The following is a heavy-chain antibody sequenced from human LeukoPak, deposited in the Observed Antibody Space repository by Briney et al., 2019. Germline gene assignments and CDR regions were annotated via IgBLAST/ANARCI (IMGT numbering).Heavy chain of an antibody. CDR1: GYTFTSYD. V-gene: IGHV1-2*02. CDR2: INPNSGGT. J-gene: IGHJ4*02. D-gene: IGHD6-6*01. CDR3: ARANSGIAARYRIDY. Sequence: ASVKVSCKASGYTFTSYDINWVRQATGQGLEWMGWINPNSGGTNYAQKFQGRVTMTRDTSISTAYMELSRLRSDDTAVYYCARANSGIAARYRIDYWGQGTLVTVSS.